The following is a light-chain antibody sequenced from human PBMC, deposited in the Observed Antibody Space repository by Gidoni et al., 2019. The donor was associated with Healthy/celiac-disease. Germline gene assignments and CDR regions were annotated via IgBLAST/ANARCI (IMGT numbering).Light chain of an antibody. CDR3: QQYGSSPGYT. V-gene: IGKV3-20*01. CDR2: GAS. CDR1: QSVSSSY. J-gene: IGKJ2*01. Sequence: EMVLTQSPGTLSLSPGERATLTCRASQSVSSSYLSRYQQKPGQAPRLLIYGASSRATGIPDRFSGSGSGTDFTLTISRLEPEDFAVYYCQQYGSSPGYTFGQGTKLEIK.